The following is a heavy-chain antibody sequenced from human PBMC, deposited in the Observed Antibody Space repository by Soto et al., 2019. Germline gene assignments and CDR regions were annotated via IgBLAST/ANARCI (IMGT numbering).Heavy chain of an antibody. CDR1: GFTFSSYS. J-gene: IGHJ4*02. D-gene: IGHD3-22*01. Sequence: EVQLVESGGGLVKPGGSLRLSCAASGFTFSSYSMNWVRQAPGKGLEWVSSISSSSSYIYYADSVKGRFTISRDNAKNPLYLQMNSLRAEDTAVYYCARDYYDSSGYLLSFDYWGQGTLVTVSS. CDR3: ARDYYDSSGYLLSFDY. CDR2: ISSSSSYI. V-gene: IGHV3-21*01.